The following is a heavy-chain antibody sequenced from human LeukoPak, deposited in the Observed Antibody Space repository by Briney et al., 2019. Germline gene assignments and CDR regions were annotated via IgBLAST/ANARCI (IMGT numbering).Heavy chain of an antibody. J-gene: IGHJ3*02. D-gene: IGHD5-24*01. CDR1: GRIISTCN. Sequence: PGGSLRLSCAASGRIISTCNKYSFRQAPGKGLEWVSMISADESDITYTDSVKGRFTTSRDNSKHTLYLQITRLRPEDPALYYRVRLDGHTLLDAFDIWGQGTLLIVSS. CDR2: ISADESDI. V-gene: IGHV3-30*04. CDR3: VRLDGHTLLDAFDI.